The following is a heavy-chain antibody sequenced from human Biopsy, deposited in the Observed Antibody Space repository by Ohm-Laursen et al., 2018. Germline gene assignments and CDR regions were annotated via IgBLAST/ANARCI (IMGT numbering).Heavy chain of an antibody. J-gene: IGHJ4*02. CDR1: GYTFTDYG. V-gene: IGHV1-18*01. CDR3: AREKPFGASWGY. CDR2: ITTYNGNT. Sequence: SVKVSCNASGYTFTDYGVSWVRQAPGQGLEWMGWITTYNGNTNYAQKVQGRVTMTTDTSTSTAYMELRSLRSEDTAMYYCAREKPFGASWGYWGQGTQVTVSS. D-gene: IGHD6-13*01.